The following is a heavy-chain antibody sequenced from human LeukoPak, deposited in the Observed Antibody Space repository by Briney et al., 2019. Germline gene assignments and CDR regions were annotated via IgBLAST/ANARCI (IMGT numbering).Heavy chain of an antibody. CDR1: GGSISSYY. V-gene: IGHV4-59*01. Sequence: SETLSLTCTVSGGSISSYYWSLIRQPPGKGLEWIGYIYYSGSTNYNPSLKSRVTISVDTSKNQFSLKLSSVTAADTAVYYCARNVDDSGWYIHDAFDIWGQGTMVTVSS. CDR3: ARNVDDSGWYIHDAFDI. D-gene: IGHD6-19*01. J-gene: IGHJ3*02. CDR2: IYYSGST.